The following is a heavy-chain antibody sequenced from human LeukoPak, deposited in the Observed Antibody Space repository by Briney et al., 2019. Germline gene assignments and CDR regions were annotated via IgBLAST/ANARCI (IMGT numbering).Heavy chain of an antibody. CDR1: GGTFSSYA. CDR2: IIPIFGTA. V-gene: IGHV1-69*13. Sequence: ASVKVSCKASGGTFSSYAISWVRQAPGQGLEWMGGIIPIFGTANYAQKFQGRVTITADESTSTAYMELSSLRSEDTAVYYCASGFPFSYSSSWYTGGQFDYWGQGTLVTVSS. CDR3: ASGFPFSYSSSWYTGGQFDY. D-gene: IGHD6-13*01. J-gene: IGHJ4*02.